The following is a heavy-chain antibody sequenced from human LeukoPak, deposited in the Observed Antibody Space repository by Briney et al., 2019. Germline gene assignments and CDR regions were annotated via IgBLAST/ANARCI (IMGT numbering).Heavy chain of an antibody. D-gene: IGHD4-23*01. V-gene: IGHV3-74*01. CDR2: INEDGSTT. CDR3: ARDFGGNSDY. Sequence: GGSLRLSCVGSGFTLNSYWMHWVRQAPGKGLVWVACINEDGSTTNHADSVRGRFTISRDNAKNTLYLQMNSLRAEDTAIYYCARDFGGNSDYWGQGTLVTVSS. J-gene: IGHJ4*02. CDR1: GFTLNSYW.